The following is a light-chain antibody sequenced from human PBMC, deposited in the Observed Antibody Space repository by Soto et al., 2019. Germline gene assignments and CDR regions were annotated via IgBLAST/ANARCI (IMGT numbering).Light chain of an antibody. Sequence: EIVLTQSPVTLSLSPGVSATLSCRASQSVRTYLGWYQQKPGQAPRLLIYDTSKRATGIPARFSGSGSGTDFTLTISSLEPEDFAFYYCQQRSNWPLTFGGGTKVEIK. CDR2: DTS. CDR1: QSVRTY. J-gene: IGKJ4*01. V-gene: IGKV3-11*01. CDR3: QQRSNWPLT.